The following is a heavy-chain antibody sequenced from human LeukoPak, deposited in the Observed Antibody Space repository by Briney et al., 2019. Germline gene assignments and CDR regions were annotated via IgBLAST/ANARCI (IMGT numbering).Heavy chain of an antibody. CDR2: IYYSGST. D-gene: IGHD3-10*01. Sequence: PSETLSLTCTVSGGSISSYYWSWIRQPPGKGLEWIGYIYYSGSTNYNPSLKSRVTISVDTSKNQFSLKLSSVTAADTAVNYCARQRWAGDAFDIWGQGTMVTVSS. CDR1: GGSISSYY. V-gene: IGHV4-59*01. CDR3: ARQRWAGDAFDI. J-gene: IGHJ3*02.